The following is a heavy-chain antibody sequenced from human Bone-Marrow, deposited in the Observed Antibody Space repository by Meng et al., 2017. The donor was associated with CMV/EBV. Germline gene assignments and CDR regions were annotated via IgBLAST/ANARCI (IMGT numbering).Heavy chain of an antibody. CDR3: ARDEYYFDY. J-gene: IGHJ4*02. CDR1: GYTFTSYY. Sequence: ASVKVSCKASGYTFTSYYMHWVRQAPGQGLEWMGIINPSGGSTSYAQKFQGRVTITADKSTSTAYMELSSLRSEDTAVYYCARDEYYFDYWGQGTLVTVSS. CDR2: INPSGGST. V-gene: IGHV1-46*01.